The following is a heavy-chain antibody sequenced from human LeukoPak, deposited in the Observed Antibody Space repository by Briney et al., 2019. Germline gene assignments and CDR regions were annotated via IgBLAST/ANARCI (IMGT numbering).Heavy chain of an antibody. Sequence: GGSLRLSCAVSGFSVSNYWMLWVRQVPGKGLVWVSRINSDGTITTYADSVKGRFTISRDIPKNTLYLQMNSLRAADTAVYFCARHPGGSTSYYFDYWGQGTLVTVSS. CDR3: ARHPGGSTSYYFDY. D-gene: IGHD2/OR15-2a*01. CDR2: INSDGTIT. V-gene: IGHV3-74*01. J-gene: IGHJ4*02. CDR1: GFSVSNYW.